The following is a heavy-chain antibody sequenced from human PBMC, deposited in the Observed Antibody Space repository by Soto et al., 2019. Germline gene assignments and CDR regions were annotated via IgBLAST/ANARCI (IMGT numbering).Heavy chain of an antibody. J-gene: IGHJ3*02. V-gene: IGHV4-31*03. CDR2: IYYSGST. CDR3: ARHRYCTTGVCYKRGLCALEI. Sequence: SETLSLTCTVSGGSISSGGYYWSWIRQHPGKGLEWIGYIYYSGSTYYNPSLKSRVTISVDTSKNQFSLKLNSVTAADTAVYYCARHRYCTTGVCYKRGLCALEIWGQETMVAVSS. CDR1: GGSISSGGYY. D-gene: IGHD2-8*01.